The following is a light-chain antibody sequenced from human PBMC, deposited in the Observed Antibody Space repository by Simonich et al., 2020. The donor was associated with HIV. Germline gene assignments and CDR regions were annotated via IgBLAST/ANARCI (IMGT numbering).Light chain of an antibody. Sequence: DIVMTQSPLSLPVTPGEPASISCRSSQSVLHSKRNNYVNWYLQKPGQSPQLLIYLGSNRASGVPDXXSGXXXGTDFXXKISRVEAEDVGVYYCMQSLQTITFGQGTRLEIK. J-gene: IGKJ5*01. CDR3: MQSLQTIT. CDR1: QSVLHSKRNNY. CDR2: LGS. V-gene: IGKV2-28*01.